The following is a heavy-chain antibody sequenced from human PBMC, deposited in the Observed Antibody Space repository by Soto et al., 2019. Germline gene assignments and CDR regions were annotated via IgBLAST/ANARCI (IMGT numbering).Heavy chain of an antibody. CDR1: GGSISSSSYY. D-gene: IGHD4-17*01. CDR3: ARRWGHTVTYFDY. V-gene: IGHV4-39*01. Sequence: SETLSLTCTVSGGSISSSSYYWGWIRQPPGKGLEWIGSIYYSGSTYYNPSLKSRVTISVATSKNQFSLKLSSVTAAATAVYYCARRWGHTVTYFDYWGQGTLVTVSS. CDR2: IYYSGST. J-gene: IGHJ4*02.